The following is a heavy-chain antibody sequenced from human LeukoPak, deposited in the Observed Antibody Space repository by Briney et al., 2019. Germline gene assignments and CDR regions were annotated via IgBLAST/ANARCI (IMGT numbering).Heavy chain of an antibody. CDR2: IIPIFGTA. J-gene: IGHJ4*02. D-gene: IGHD6-13*01. CDR3: AVHISSSSWYDY. V-gene: IGHV1-69*13. Sequence: ASVKVSCKASGGTFSSYAISWVRQAPGQGLEWMGGIIPIFGTANYAQKFQGRVTITADESTSTAYMELSSLRSEDTAVYYCAVHISSSSWYDYWGQGTLVTVSS. CDR1: GGTFSSYA.